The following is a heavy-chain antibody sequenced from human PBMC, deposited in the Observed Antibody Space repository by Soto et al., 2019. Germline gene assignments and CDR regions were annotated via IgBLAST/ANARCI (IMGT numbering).Heavy chain of an antibody. CDR3: ARVAGSGWYDA. D-gene: IGHD6-19*01. J-gene: IGHJ5*02. CDR1: GGYIVSGGYS. Sequence: SETLSLTCAASGGYIVSGGYSWGWIRQPPGKGLEWIGTAYPRGSTYYDPSLKSRVTISLDLSKNQFSLNLNSVTAADTAVYYCARVAGSGWYDAWGQGXLVTVYS. V-gene: IGHV4-30-2*01. CDR2: AYPRGST.